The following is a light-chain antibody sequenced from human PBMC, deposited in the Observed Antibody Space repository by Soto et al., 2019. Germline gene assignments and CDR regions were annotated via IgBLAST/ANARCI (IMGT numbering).Light chain of an antibody. J-gene: IGLJ1*01. V-gene: IGLV1-44*01. CDR1: SSNIGSNS. Sequence: QSVLTQPPSASGTPGQRVSISCSGSSSNIGSNSVNWYQQLPGTAPKLLIYSNNQRPAGVPDRISGSKSGTSASLAISGLQSEDEADYYGAEWDDSLNGPVFGTGTKLTVL. CDR3: AEWDDSLNGPV. CDR2: SNN.